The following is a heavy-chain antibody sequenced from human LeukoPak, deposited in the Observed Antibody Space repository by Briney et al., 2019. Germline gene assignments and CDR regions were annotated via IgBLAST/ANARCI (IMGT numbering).Heavy chain of an antibody. CDR1: GGSISSYY. J-gene: IGHJ6*02. CDR3: ATGVVPAAMDEYYYYYGMDV. CDR2: IYTSGST. D-gene: IGHD2-2*01. Sequence: PSETLPLTCTVSGGSISSYYWSWIRQPAGKGLEWIGRIYTSGSTNYNPSLKSRVTMSVDTSKNQFSLKLSSVTAADTAVYYCATGVVPAAMDEYYYYYGMDVRGQGATVTVSS. V-gene: IGHV4-4*07.